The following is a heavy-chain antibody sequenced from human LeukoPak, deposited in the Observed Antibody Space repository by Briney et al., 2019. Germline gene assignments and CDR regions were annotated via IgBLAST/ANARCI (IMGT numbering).Heavy chain of an antibody. CDR1: GISFTNSI. Sequence: GGSLRLSCAASGISFTNSIMHWARQAPGRGLEWVAGMSFDGSEHYVDSVKGRITMSRDNSKNTVYVQMNSLRPDDTAVYYCAREGHTSGYCGAFDIWGQGTPVTVSS. CDR2: MSFDGSE. V-gene: IGHV3-30*03. J-gene: IGHJ3*02. D-gene: IGHD3-22*01. CDR3: AREGHTSGYCGAFDI.